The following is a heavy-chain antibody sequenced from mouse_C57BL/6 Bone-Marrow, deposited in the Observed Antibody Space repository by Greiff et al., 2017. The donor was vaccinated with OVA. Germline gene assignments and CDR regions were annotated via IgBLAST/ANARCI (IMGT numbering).Heavy chain of an antibody. V-gene: IGHV1-53*01. CDR2: INPSNGGT. Sequence: VQLQQPGTDLVKPGASVKLSCKASGYTFTSYWMHWVKQRPGQGLEWIGNINPSNGGTNYNEKFKSKATLTVDKSSSTAYMQLSSLTSEDSAVYYCARYGTLLRWYFDVWGTGTTVTVSS. J-gene: IGHJ1*03. CDR3: ARYGTLLRWYFDV. D-gene: IGHD1-1*01. CDR1: GYTFTSYW.